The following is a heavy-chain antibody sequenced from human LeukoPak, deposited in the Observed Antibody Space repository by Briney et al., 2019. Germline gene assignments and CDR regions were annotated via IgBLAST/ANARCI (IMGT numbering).Heavy chain of an antibody. CDR1: GFPFSSYW. CDR3: TSWGDTTAEYFQR. CDR2: IKQDGSKK. V-gene: IGHV3-7*01. J-gene: IGHJ1*01. D-gene: IGHD2-21*02. Sequence: GGSLRLSCVASGFPFSSYWMTWVRQAPGKGLEWVANIKQDGSKKSYVDSVKGRFTISRDNAKNSLYLQMNSLRVEDTAVYYCTSWGDTTAEYFQRWGQGTLVTVSS.